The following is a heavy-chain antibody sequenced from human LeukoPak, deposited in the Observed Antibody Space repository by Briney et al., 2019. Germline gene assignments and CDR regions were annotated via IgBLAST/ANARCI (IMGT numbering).Heavy chain of an antibody. J-gene: IGHJ6*03. Sequence: PGGSLRLSCAASGFTFSSYEMNWVRQAPGKGLEWVSYISSSGSTIYYADSVKGRFTISRDNAKNSLYLQMNSLRAEDTAVYYCARETIAAAGTYYMGVWGKGTTVTVSS. V-gene: IGHV3-48*03. CDR2: ISSSGSTI. D-gene: IGHD6-13*01. CDR1: GFTFSSYE. CDR3: ARETIAAAGTYYMGV.